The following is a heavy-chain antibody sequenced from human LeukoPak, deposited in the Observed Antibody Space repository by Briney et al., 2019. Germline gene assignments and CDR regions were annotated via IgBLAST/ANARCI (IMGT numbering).Heavy chain of an antibody. D-gene: IGHD5-24*01. CDR1: GGSISSYY. CDR2: LYYSGST. V-gene: IGHV4-59*01. Sequence: SETLSLTCTVSGGSISSYYWSWIRQPPGKGLEWIGYLYYSGSTNYNPSLKSRVTISVDTSKSQFSLKLSSVTAADTAVYYCARKIGMATIYDAFDIWGQGTMVTVSS. J-gene: IGHJ3*02. CDR3: ARKIGMATIYDAFDI.